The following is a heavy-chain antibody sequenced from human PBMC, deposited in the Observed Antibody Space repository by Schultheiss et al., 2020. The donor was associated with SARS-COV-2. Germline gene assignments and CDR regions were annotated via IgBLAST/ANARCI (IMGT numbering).Heavy chain of an antibody. J-gene: IGHJ4*02. CDR2: IWYDGSNK. V-gene: IGHV3-33*01. CDR3: ARVKYYGSGSYLDY. D-gene: IGHD3-10*01. CDR1: GFTFRSYG. Sequence: GGSLRLSCAASGFTFRSYGMHWVRQAPGKGLEWVAVIWYDGSNKYYADSVKGRFTISRDNSKNTLYLQMNSLRAEDTAVYYCARVKYYGSGSYLDYWGQGTLVTVSS.